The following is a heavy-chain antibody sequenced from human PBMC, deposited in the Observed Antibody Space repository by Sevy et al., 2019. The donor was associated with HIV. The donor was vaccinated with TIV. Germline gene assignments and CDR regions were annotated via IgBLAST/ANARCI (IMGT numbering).Heavy chain of an antibody. CDR1: GFTFSSYS. D-gene: IGHD3-22*01. CDR3: AREKYYYDSSDAFDI. V-gene: IGHV3-48*02. Sequence: GGSLRLSCAASGFTFSSYSMNWVRRAPGKGLEWVSYISSSSSTIYYADSVKGRFTISRDNAKNSLYLQMNSLRDEDTAVYYCAREKYYYDSSDAFDIWGQGTMVTVSS. J-gene: IGHJ3*02. CDR2: ISSSSSTI.